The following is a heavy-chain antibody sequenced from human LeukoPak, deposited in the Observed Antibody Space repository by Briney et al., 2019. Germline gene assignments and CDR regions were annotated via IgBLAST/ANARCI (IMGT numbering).Heavy chain of an antibody. CDR3: VKDSAGNSGWS. J-gene: IGHJ5*02. D-gene: IGHD6-19*01. CDR2: TSSNGGST. Sequence: GGSLRLSCSASGFTFSTYAMHWVRQAPGKGLEYVSATSSNGGSTDYADSVKGRFTISRDNSKNTVYVQMSSLRPEDTAVYYCVKDSAGNSGWSWGRGTLVTVSS. V-gene: IGHV3-64*05. CDR1: GFTFSTYA.